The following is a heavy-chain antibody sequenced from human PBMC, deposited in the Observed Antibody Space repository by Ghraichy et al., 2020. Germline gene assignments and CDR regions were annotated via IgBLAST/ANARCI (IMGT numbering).Heavy chain of an antibody. CDR3: ARALRAMALIDY. D-gene: IGHD5-18*01. Sequence: GGSLRLSCAASGFTFSSYSMNWVRQAPGKGLEWVSSISSSSSYIYYADSVKGRFTISRDNAKNSLYLQMNSLRAEDTAVYYCARALRAMALIDYWGQGTLVTVSS. CDR1: GFTFSSYS. J-gene: IGHJ4*02. CDR2: ISSSSSYI. V-gene: IGHV3-21*01.